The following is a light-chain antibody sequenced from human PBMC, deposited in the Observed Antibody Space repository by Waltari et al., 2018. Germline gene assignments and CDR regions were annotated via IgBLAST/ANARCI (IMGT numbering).Light chain of an antibody. CDR2: GAS. CDR1: QNVIN. Sequence: SPGTLSLSPGERATLSCKASQNVINLAWYQQKPGQAPRLLIYGASSRATGIPDRFSGSGSGAVFTLTISRLEPEDFAVYYCQQYGGSLITFGPGTKVDIK. J-gene: IGKJ3*01. V-gene: IGKV3-20*01. CDR3: QQYGGSLIT.